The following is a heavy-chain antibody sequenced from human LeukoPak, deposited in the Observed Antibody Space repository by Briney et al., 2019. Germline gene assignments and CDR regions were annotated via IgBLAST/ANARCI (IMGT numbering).Heavy chain of an antibody. CDR1: GGSFSGYY. CDR3: ARGRXNGWFY. J-gene: IGHJ4*02. V-gene: IGHV4-34*01. D-gene: IGHD2-8*01. CDR2: INHSGST. Sequence: SETLXXTCAVYGGSFSGYYWSWIRQPPGKGLEWIGEINHSGSTNYNPSLKSRVTISVDTSKNQFSLKLSSVTAADTAVYYCARGRXNGWFYWGQGTLVTVSS.